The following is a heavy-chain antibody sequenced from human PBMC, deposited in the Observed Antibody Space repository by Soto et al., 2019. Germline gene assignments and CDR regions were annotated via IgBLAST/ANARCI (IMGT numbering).Heavy chain of an antibody. CDR2: INWNSGIT. CDR1: GFTFEDHA. J-gene: IGHJ5*02. D-gene: IGHD3-22*01. CDR3: AKGRGALTVVSNWFDP. Sequence: GGSLRLSCAAIGFTFEDHAMHWIRQVPGKGLEWVAGINWNSGITGYADSVKGRFTISRDNANNSLHLEMNSLKSEDTALYYCAKGRGALTVVSNWFDPWGQRTPVTVSS. V-gene: IGHV3-9*01.